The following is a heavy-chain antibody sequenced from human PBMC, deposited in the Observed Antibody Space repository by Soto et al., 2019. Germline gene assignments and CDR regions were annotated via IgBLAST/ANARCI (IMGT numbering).Heavy chain of an antibody. V-gene: IGHV3-11*01. D-gene: IGHD6-13*01. CDR2: ISSSGSTI. Sequence: QVQLVESGGGLVKPGGSLRLSCAASGFTFSDYYMSWIRQAPGKGLEWVSYISSSGSTIYYADSVKGRFTISRDNAKNSLYLQMNSLRAEDTAVYYCARDRQIAAAKRSSSYYYYYMDVWGKGTTVTVSS. CDR1: GFTFSDYY. CDR3: ARDRQIAAAKRSSSYYYYYMDV. J-gene: IGHJ6*03.